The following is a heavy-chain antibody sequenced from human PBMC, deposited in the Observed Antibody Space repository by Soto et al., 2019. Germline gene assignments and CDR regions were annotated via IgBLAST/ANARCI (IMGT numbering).Heavy chain of an antibody. Sequence: GESLKISCKGSGYSFAGYWITWVRQKPGKGLEWMGKIDPSDSQTYYSPSFRGHVTISATKSITTVFLQWSSLRASDTAMYYCARQIYDSDTGPNFQYYFDSWGQGTPVTVSS. CDR2: IDPSDSQT. V-gene: IGHV5-10-1*01. CDR3: ARQIYDSDTGPNFQYYFDS. CDR1: GYSFAGYW. J-gene: IGHJ4*02. D-gene: IGHD3-22*01.